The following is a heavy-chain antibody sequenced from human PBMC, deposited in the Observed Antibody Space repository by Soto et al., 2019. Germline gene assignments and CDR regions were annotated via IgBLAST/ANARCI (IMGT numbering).Heavy chain of an antibody. V-gene: IGHV3-21*01. J-gene: IGHJ4*02. CDR3: ARDRGDSSGYYPYYFDY. CDR1: GFTFISYS. Sequence: PGGSLRLSCAASGFTFISYSMNWVRQAPGKGLEWVSSISPSSSYIYYADSVRGRFTISRDNAKKSLYLQMNSLRAEDTAVYYCARDRGDSSGYYPYYFDYWGQGTLVTVSS. D-gene: IGHD3-22*01. CDR2: ISPSSSYI.